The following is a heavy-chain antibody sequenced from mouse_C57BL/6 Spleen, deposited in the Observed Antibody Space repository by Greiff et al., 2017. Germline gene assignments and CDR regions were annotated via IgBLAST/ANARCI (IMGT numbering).Heavy chain of an antibody. D-gene: IGHD2-13*01. V-gene: IGHV1-69*01. J-gene: IGHJ1*03. CDR2: IDPSYSYT. CDR3: ARGGGDCVGWYFDV. CDR1: GYTFTSYW. Sequence: QVQLQQPGAELVMPGASVKLSCKASGYTFTSYWMHWVKQRPGQGLEWIGEIDPSYSYTNYNQKFKGKSTLTVDKSSSTAYMPLRSLPSEDSAVYYWARGGGDCVGWYFDVRGTGTTVTGS.